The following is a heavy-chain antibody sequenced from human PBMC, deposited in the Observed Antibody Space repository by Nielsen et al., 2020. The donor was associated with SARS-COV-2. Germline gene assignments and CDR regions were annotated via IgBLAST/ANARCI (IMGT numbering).Heavy chain of an antibody. CDR3: ATPSSGKNYFDY. D-gene: IGHD1-26*01. CDR1: GFTFSSYA. CDR2: ISGSGGGT. V-gene: IGHV3-23*01. Sequence: GGSLRLSCAASGFTFSSYAMSWVRQAPGKGLEWVSAISGSGGGTIYADSVKGRFTISRDSFKNTLYLQMNSLRAEDTAVYYCATPSSGKNYFDYWGQGTLVTVSS. J-gene: IGHJ4*02.